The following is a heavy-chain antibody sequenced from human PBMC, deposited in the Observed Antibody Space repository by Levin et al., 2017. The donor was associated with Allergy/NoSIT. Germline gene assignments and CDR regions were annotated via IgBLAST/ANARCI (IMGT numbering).Heavy chain of an antibody. CDR2: IYYSGNT. Sequence: SETLSLTCSVSGGSMISKYWSWIRQLPGKGLEWIGYIYYSGNTNYSPSLESRVAISVDTSKNQFSLRVNSVTAADTAVYYCERHHTSTTMWSVGGFDYWGQGILVTVSS. CDR3: ERHHTSTTMWSVGGFDY. D-gene: IGHD5/OR15-5a*01. V-gene: IGHV4-59*08. J-gene: IGHJ4*02. CDR1: GGSMISKY.